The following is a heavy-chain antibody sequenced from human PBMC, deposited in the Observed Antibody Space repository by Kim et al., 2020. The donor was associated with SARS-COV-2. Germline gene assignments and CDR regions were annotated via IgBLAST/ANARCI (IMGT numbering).Heavy chain of an antibody. J-gene: IGHJ4*02. Sequence: LKSRVTISVDTSKNQFSLKLSSVTAADTAVYYCARDRCSGGSCYPGIFDYWGQGTLVTVSS. D-gene: IGHD2-15*01. V-gene: IGHV4-59*01. CDR3: ARDRCSGGSCYPGIFDY.